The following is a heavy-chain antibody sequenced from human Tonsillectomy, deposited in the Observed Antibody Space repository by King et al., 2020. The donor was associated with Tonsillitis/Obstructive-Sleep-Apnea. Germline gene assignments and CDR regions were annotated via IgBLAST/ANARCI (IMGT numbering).Heavy chain of an antibody. CDR1: GFSLSNFY. CDR3: ARDNCGGDGCQGRDAFAI. J-gene: IGHJ3*02. CDR2: ISTSSSSIYT. V-gene: IGHV3-11*05. D-gene: IGHD2-21*01. Sequence: VQLVESGGALVKPGGSLRLSCAASGFSLSNFYMSWIRQAPGKGLEWGSYISTSSSSIYTNYAESVTGRFTISRDNAKNSLYLQMDSLRAEDTAVYYCARDNCGGDGCQGRDAFAIWGQGTMVTVSS.